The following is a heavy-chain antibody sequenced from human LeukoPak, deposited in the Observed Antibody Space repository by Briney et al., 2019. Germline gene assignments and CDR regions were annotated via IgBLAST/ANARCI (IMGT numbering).Heavy chain of an antibody. V-gene: IGHV3-69-1*01. CDR1: GFTVSSNY. Sequence: GGSLRLSCAASGFTVSSNYMSWVRQAPGKGLEWVSSISSISYIYYAELVKGRFTISRDTAKNSLYLEMNSLRAEDTAVYYCARDQYGDYALDYWGQGTLVTVSS. CDR2: ISSISYI. D-gene: IGHD4-17*01. J-gene: IGHJ4*02. CDR3: ARDQYGDYALDY.